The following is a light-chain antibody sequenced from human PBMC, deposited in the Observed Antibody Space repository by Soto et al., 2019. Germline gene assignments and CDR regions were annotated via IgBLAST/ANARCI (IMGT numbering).Light chain of an antibody. CDR1: QDIAGW. CDR3: HQANSFPYT. Sequence: DIQMTQSPSSVSASVGDRVTITCRASQDIAGWVAWYQQKPGKAPKLLIYAACIFQSGVTSRFSGGGSGTDFTLSISSLQHEDFATYYCHQANSFPYTFGQGTKLEIK. J-gene: IGKJ2*01. V-gene: IGKV1-12*02. CDR2: AAC.